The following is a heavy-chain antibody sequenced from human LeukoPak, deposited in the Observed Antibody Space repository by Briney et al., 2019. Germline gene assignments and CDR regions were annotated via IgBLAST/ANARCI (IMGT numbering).Heavy chain of an antibody. J-gene: IGHJ5*02. CDR3: ARGPARYCSGGSCRKPNWFDP. V-gene: IGHV1-8*03. CDR2: MNPNSGNT. CDR1: GYTFTSYD. Sequence: ASVKVSCKASGYTFTSYDINWVRQATGQGLEWMGWMNPNSGNTGYAQKFQGRVTITRNTSISTAYMELSSLRSGDTAVYYCARGPARYCSGGSCRKPNWFDPWGQGTLVTVSS. D-gene: IGHD2-15*01.